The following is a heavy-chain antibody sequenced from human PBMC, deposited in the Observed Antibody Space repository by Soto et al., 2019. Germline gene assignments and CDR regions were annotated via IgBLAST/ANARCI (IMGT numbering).Heavy chain of an antibody. D-gene: IGHD5-18*01. CDR2: IYHSGST. J-gene: IGHJ4*02. CDR1: GGSISSSNW. CDR3: ASRGYSYGYGVRYYYFDY. V-gene: IGHV4-4*02. Sequence: SETLSLTCAVSGGSISSSNWWSWVRQPPGKGLEWIGEIYHSGSTNYNPSLKSRVTISVDKSKDQFSLKLSSVTAADTAVYYCASRGYSYGYGVRYYYFDYWGQGTLVTVSS.